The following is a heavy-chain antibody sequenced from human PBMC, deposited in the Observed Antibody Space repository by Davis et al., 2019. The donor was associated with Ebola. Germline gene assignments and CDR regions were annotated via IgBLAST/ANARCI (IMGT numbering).Heavy chain of an antibody. D-gene: IGHD2-21*02. CDR1: GFIFSNAW. CDR2: IKSKADGATT. V-gene: IGHV3-15*01. CDR3: TTRAFCGGDCYSMGVY. Sequence: GESLKISCAASGFIFSNAWMSWVRQAPGKGLEWVGRIKSKADGATTDCAAPVKGRFSISRDDSKNTVYLQMNSLKAGDTAIYYCTTRAFCGGDCYSMGVYWGQGTLVTVSS. J-gene: IGHJ4*02.